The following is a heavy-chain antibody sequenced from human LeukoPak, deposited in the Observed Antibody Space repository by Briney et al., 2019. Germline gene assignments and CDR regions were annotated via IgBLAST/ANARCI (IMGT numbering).Heavy chain of an antibody. D-gene: IGHD2-15*01. CDR3: ARVRDSGGSLDAFDI. J-gene: IGHJ3*02. V-gene: IGHV1-2*02. CDR2: INPNSGGT. Sequence: ASVKVSCKASGYTFTGYYMHWVRQAPGQGLEWMGWINPNSGGTNYAQKFQGRVTMTRDTSISTAYMELSRLRSDDTAVYYCARVRDSGGSLDAFDIWGQGTMVTVS. CDR1: GYTFTGYY.